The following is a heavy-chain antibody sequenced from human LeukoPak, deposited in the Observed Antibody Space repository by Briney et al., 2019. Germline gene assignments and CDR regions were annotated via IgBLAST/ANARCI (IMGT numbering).Heavy chain of an antibody. Sequence: SETLSLTCTVSGYSIRSGYYWGWIRQPPGKGLEWIGIMHHSGNTYSNPSLKSRVTISIDTSKSQFSLKLNSVTAADTAVYYCSRGLSDVYWGQGTLVTVSS. CDR3: SRGLSDVY. V-gene: IGHV4-38-2*02. CDR2: MHHSGNT. J-gene: IGHJ4*02. CDR1: GYSIRSGYY.